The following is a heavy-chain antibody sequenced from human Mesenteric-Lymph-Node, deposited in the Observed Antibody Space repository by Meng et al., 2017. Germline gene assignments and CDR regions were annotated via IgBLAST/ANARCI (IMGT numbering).Heavy chain of an antibody. CDR3: ARKGKDVDKIYYFDY. D-gene: IGHD5-24*01. J-gene: IGHJ4*02. CDR1: GYTFDNYW. Sequence: GESLKISCKVSGYTFDNYWIAWVRQMPGEGLEWMGRIYGGDSDTRYSSSFQGQVTISADKSITTAYLQLSSLKASDTAIYYCARKGKDVDKIYYFDYWGQGTLVTVSS. V-gene: IGHV5-51*01. CDR2: IYGGDSDT.